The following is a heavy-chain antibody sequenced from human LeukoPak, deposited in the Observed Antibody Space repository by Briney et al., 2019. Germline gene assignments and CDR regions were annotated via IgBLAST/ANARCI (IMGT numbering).Heavy chain of an antibody. CDR2: INPNSGGT. V-gene: IGHV1-2*02. D-gene: IGHD3-10*01. Sequence: ASVKVSCKASGYIFTGYYMHWVRQAPGQGLEWMGWINPNSGGTNYAQKFQGRVTMTRDTSISTAYMELSRLRSDDTAVYYCARAPMVRGPYDAFDIWGQGTMVTVSS. CDR3: ARAPMVRGPYDAFDI. J-gene: IGHJ3*02. CDR1: GYIFTGYY.